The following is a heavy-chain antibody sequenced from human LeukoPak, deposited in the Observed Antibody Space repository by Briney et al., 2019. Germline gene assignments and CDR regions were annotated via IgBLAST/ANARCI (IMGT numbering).Heavy chain of an antibody. CDR3: ARRRYYDGSGYLE. CDR1: GDSVSRSDSY. CDR2: IYYSGRT. Sequence: SETLSLTCSVSGDSVSRSDSYWNWIRQPPGKGLEWIGTIYYSGRTYYSPSLKSRVTMSVDPSNNQFSLNLRSVTAADTAVYYCARRRYYDGSGYLEWGQGTLLSVSS. D-gene: IGHD3-22*01. V-gene: IGHV4-39*01. J-gene: IGHJ1*01.